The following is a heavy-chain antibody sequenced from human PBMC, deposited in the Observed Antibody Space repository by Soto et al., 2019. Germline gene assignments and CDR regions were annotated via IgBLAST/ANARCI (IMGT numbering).Heavy chain of an antibody. CDR2: IYPGDSDT. J-gene: IGHJ6*02. V-gene: IGHV5-51*01. Sequence: GESLKISCKGSGYTFTNYWIGWERQMPGKGLEWMGIIYPGDSDTKYNPSFQGQATISADKSITTTYLQWSSLKASDTAIYYCAASIFYYGMDVWGQGTTVTVSS. CDR1: GYTFTNYW. CDR3: AASIFYYGMDV.